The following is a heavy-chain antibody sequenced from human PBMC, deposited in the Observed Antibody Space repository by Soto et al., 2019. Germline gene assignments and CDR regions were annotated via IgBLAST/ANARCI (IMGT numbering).Heavy chain of an antibody. Sequence: SQTLSLTCAISGDSVSSNSAAWNWIRQSPSRGLEWLGRTYYRSKWYNDYAVSVKSRITIDPDTSKNQFSLQLNSVTPEDTAVYYCARVSITMISRDYFDYWGQGTLVTVSS. CDR3: ARVSITMISRDYFDY. CDR2: TYYRSKWYN. CDR1: GDSVSSNSAA. D-gene: IGHD3-22*01. J-gene: IGHJ4*02. V-gene: IGHV6-1*01.